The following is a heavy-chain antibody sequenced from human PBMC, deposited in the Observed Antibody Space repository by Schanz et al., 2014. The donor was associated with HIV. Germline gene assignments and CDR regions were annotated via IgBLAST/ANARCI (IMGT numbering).Heavy chain of an antibody. CDR1: GFTFSRYW. CDR3: VRGRYFDWLLPY. D-gene: IGHD3-9*01. CDR2: IKQDGSEK. J-gene: IGHJ4*02. Sequence: EVQLVESGGGLVQPGGSLRLSCAASGFTFSRYWMSWVRQAPGKGLEWVANIKQDGSEKHYVASVKGRFTISRDNAKNSLYLQMSSLRADDTAVYYCVRGRYFDWLLPYWGQGTLVTVSS. V-gene: IGHV3-7*01.